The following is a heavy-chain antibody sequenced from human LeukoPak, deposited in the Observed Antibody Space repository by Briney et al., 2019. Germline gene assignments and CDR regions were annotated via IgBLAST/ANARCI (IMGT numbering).Heavy chain of an antibody. CDR3: AREGSDYYGSGSYYRSYYYYMDV. D-gene: IGHD3-10*01. CDR2: IYTSGST. CDR1: GGSISSYY. V-gene: IGHV4-4*07. J-gene: IGHJ6*03. Sequence: SETLSLTCTVSGGSISSYYWSWIRQPPGKGLEWIGRIYTSGSTNYNPSLKSRVTMSVDTSKNQFSLKLSSVTAADTAVYYCAREGSDYYGSGSYYRSYYYYMDVWGKGTTVTISS.